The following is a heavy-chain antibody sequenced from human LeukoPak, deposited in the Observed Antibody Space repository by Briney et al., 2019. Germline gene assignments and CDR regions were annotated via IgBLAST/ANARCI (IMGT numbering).Heavy chain of an antibody. V-gene: IGHV3-30*02. CDR1: GFTFSSYG. Sequence: PGGSLRLSCAASGFTFSSYGMHWVRRAPGKGLEWVAFIRYDGSNKYYADSVKGRFTISRDNSKNTLYLQMNSLRAEDTAVYYCTKDRSGSYYAYFQHWGQGTLVTVSS. CDR2: IRYDGSNK. J-gene: IGHJ1*01. CDR3: TKDRSGSYYAYFQH. D-gene: IGHD1-26*01.